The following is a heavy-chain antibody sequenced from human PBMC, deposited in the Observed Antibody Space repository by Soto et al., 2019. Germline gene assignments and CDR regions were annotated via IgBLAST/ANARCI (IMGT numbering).Heavy chain of an antibody. V-gene: IGHV3-30-3*01. CDR1: GFTFSSYA. J-gene: IGHJ4*02. D-gene: IGHD6-13*01. Sequence: QVQLVESGGGMVQPGRSLRLSCAASGFTFSSYAMHWVRQAPGKGLEWVAVISYDGSNKYYADSVKGRFTISRDNSKNTLYLQMNSLRAEDTAVYYCARGAGIAAAGTRLDFWGQGTLVTVSS. CDR3: ARGAGIAAAGTRLDF. CDR2: ISYDGSNK.